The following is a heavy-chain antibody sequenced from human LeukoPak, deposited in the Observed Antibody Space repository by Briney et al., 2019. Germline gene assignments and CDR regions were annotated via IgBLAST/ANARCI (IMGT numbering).Heavy chain of an antibody. CDR1: GGSISSSSYY. Sequence: SETLSLTCTVSGGSISSSSYYWGWLRQPPGKGLEWIGSIYYSGSTYYNPSLKSRVTISVDTSKNQFSLKLSSVTAADTAVYYCARASIIVVVPAARGPFDYWGQGTLVTVSS. CDR3: ARASIIVVVPAARGPFDY. CDR2: IYYSGST. V-gene: IGHV4-39*01. D-gene: IGHD2-2*01. J-gene: IGHJ4*02.